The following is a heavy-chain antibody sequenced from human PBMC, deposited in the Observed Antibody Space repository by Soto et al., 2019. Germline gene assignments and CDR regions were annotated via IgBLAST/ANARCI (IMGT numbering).Heavy chain of an antibody. CDR1: GFTFSNYA. J-gene: IGHJ4*02. CDR2: ISGSGDST. CDR3: AKFDSTSNSGYDSFDY. V-gene: IGHV3-23*01. Sequence: EVQLLEAGGGLVQPGGSLRLSCAASGFTFSNYAMSWVRQAPGKGLEWVSAISGSGDSTYYADSVKGRFAISRDNSKYTLYLQMRSLRTEDTSVYYCAKFDSTSNSGYDSFDYWGQGTLVTVSS. D-gene: IGHD5-12*01.